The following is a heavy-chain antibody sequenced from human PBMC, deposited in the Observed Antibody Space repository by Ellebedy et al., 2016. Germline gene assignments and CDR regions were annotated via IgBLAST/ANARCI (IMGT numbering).Heavy chain of an antibody. Sequence: SETLSLTCAVYGGSFSGYYWSWIRQPPGEGLEWIGEINHSGSTNYNPSLKSRVTISVDTSKNQFSLKLSSVTAADTAVYYCATDTYYYGSGSYFWGQGTLVTVSS. V-gene: IGHV4-34*01. CDR3: ATDTYYYGSGSYF. D-gene: IGHD3-10*01. CDR2: INHSGST. CDR1: GGSFSGYY. J-gene: IGHJ4*02.